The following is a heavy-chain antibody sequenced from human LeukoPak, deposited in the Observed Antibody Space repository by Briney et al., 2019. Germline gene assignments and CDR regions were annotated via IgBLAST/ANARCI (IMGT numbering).Heavy chain of an antibody. CDR3: ARAIQSIAARRGMDV. D-gene: IGHD6-6*01. CDR1: GGSFSGYY. CDR2: INHSGST. J-gene: IGHJ6*02. V-gene: IGHV4-34*01. Sequence: PSETLSLTCAVYGGSFSGYYWSWIRQPPGKGLEWIGEINHSGSTNYNPSLKGRVTISVDTSKNQFSLKLSSVTAADTAVYYCARAIQSIAARRGMDVWGQGTTVTVSS.